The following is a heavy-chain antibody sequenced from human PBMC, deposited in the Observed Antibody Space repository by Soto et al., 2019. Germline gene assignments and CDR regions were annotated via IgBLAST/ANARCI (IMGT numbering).Heavy chain of an antibody. J-gene: IGHJ4*02. CDR2: IWYDGSNK. CDR1: GFTFSSYG. Sequence: GGSLRLSCAASGFTFSSYGMHWVRQAPGKGLEWVAVIWYDGSNKYYADSVKGRFTISRDNSKNTLYLQMNSLRAEDTAVYYCARINQEDSSGYPFDYWGQGT. CDR3: ARINQEDSSGYPFDY. V-gene: IGHV3-33*01. D-gene: IGHD3-22*01.